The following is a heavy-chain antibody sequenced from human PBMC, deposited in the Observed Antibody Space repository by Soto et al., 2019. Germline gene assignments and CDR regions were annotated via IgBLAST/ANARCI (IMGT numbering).Heavy chain of an antibody. CDR1: GDSVSSNSAA. D-gene: IGHD6-13*01. CDR3: ARELAAAGYLSFYYYGMDV. Sequence: SQTLSLTCAISGDSVSSNSAAWDWIRQSPSRGLEWLGRTYYRSKWYNDYAVSVKSRITINPDTSNNQFSLQLNSVTPEDTAVYYCARELAAAGYLSFYYYGMDVWGQGTTVTVSS. V-gene: IGHV6-1*01. J-gene: IGHJ6*02. CDR2: TYYRSKWYN.